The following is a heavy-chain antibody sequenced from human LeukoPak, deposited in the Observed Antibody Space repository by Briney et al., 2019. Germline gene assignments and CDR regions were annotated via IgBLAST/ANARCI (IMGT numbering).Heavy chain of an antibody. V-gene: IGHV4-4*02. CDR1: GGSISSSNW. CDR2: IYYSGST. CDR3: ARQGSIVGANQHY. Sequence: PSGTLSLTCAVSGGSISSSNWWSWVRQPPGKGLEWIGSIYYSGSTYYNPSLKSRVTISVDTSKNQFSLKLSSVTAADTAVYYCARQGSIVGANQHYWGQGTLVTVSS. J-gene: IGHJ4*02. D-gene: IGHD1-26*01.